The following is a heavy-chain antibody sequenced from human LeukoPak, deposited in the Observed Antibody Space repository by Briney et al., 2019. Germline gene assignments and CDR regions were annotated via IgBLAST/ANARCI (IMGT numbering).Heavy chain of an antibody. CDR1: GFTFSSYA. D-gene: IGHD4-17*01. Sequence: QAGGSLRLSCAASGFTFSSYAMSWVRQAPGKGLEWVSAISGSGGSTYYADSVKGRFTISRDNSKNTLYLQMNSLRAEDTAVYYCAKGAYGDLPDYYYYYYMDVWGKGTTVTVSS. CDR2: ISGSGGST. J-gene: IGHJ6*03. V-gene: IGHV3-23*01. CDR3: AKGAYGDLPDYYYYYYMDV.